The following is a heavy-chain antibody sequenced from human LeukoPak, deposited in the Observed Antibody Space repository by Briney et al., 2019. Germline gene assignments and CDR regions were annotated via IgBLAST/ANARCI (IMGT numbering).Heavy chain of an antibody. J-gene: IGHJ4*02. V-gene: IGHV5-51*01. D-gene: IGHD6-19*01. CDR3: ARVRWYSSGWYLDY. CDR1: GCSFTSYW. CDR2: IYPGDSHT. Sequence: LGEPLQISCKGSGCSFTSYWIGWGGQRPGKGLEGRGIIYPGDSHTRYSPSFQGQLPISADKSIRTAYLQWSSLKASDTAMYYCARVRWYSSGWYLDYWGQGTLVTVSS.